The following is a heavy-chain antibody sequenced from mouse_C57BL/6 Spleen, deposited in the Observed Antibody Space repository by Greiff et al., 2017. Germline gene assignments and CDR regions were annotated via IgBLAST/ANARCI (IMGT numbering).Heavy chain of an antibody. D-gene: IGHD5-2*01. CDR3: EREYADAKDY. V-gene: IGHV1-69*01. J-gene: IGHJ4*01. CDR2: IDPSDSYT. Sequence: QVQLQQPGAELVMPGASVKLSCKASGYTFTSYWMHWVKQRPGQGLEWIGEIDPSDSYTNYHEKFKGKSTLTVDKSTSTTYMQLSSRTSEDSEVYNCEREYADAKDYWDRGKAGTVSS. CDR1: GYTFTSYW.